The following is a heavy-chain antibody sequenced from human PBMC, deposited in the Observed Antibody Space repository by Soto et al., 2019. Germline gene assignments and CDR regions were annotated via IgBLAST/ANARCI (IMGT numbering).Heavy chain of an antibody. CDR1: GYTFTCYG. CDR2: ISAYNGNT. J-gene: IGHJ6*02. D-gene: IGHD3-10*01. Sequence: ASVKVSCKASGYTFTCYGISWVRQSPGQGLEWMGWISAYNGNTNYAQKLQGRVTMTTDTSTSTAYMELRSLRSDDTAVYYCAGGGIWYGSGPGYGMDVWGQGTTVTVSS. CDR3: AGGGIWYGSGPGYGMDV. V-gene: IGHV1-18*01.